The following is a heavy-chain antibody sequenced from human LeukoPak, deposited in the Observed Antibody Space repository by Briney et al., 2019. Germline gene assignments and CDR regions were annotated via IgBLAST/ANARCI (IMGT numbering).Heavy chain of an antibody. CDR3: TKRDSSGYYEGY. D-gene: IGHD3-22*01. J-gene: IGHJ4*02. Sequence: GGSLRLSCAASGFTFSSYAMSWVRQTPGRGLERVSTITASGGSTNYADSVKGRFTISRDNSKNTLYLQMNSLRAEDTAVYYCTKRDSSGYYEGYWGQGTLVTVSS. CDR2: ITASGGST. V-gene: IGHV3-23*01. CDR1: GFTFSSYA.